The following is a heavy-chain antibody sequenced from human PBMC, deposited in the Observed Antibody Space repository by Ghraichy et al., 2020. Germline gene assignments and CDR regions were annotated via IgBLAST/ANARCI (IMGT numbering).Heavy chain of an antibody. Sequence: SETLSLTCTVSGDSISNSDYHWGWIRQAPGKGLEWIGNVYYTGSTSYSPSLKNRLTISVDTSKNQFSLKLTSVTAADTAVYSCARNGLVVVVGFDSWGQGALVTISS. CDR2: VYYTGST. CDR1: GDSISNSDYH. J-gene: IGHJ4*02. D-gene: IGHD2-15*01. V-gene: IGHV4-39*01. CDR3: ARNGLVVVVGFDS.